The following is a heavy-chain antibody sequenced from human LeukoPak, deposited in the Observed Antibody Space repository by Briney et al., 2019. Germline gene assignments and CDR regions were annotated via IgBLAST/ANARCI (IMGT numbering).Heavy chain of an antibody. V-gene: IGHV4-59*01. D-gene: IGHD3-10*01. CDR3: ARGNTMVRGVIPYWYFDL. Sequence: SETLSLTCTVSGGSISSYYWSWIRQPPGKGLEWIGYIYYSGSTNYNPSLKSRVTISVDTSKNQFSLKLSSVTAADTAVYYCARGNTMVRGVIPYWYFDLWGRGTLVTVSS. CDR1: GGSISSYY. J-gene: IGHJ2*01. CDR2: IYYSGST.